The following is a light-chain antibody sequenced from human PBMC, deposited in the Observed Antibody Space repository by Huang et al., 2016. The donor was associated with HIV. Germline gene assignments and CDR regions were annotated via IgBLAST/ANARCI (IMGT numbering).Light chain of an antibody. V-gene: IGKV2-28*01. CDR3: MQALQTIT. CDR2: LGS. J-gene: IGKJ5*01. Sequence: EIVMTQSPLSLPVTPGEPASISCRSSQSLLHSNGYNYLDWYLQKPGQSPQLLIDLGSNRASGVPDRFSGSGSGTDFTLKISRVEAEDVGVYYCMQALQTITFGQGTRLEIE. CDR1: QSLLHSNGYNY.